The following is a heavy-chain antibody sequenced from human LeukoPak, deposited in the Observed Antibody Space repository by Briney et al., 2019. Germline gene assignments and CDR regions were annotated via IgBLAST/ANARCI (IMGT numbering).Heavy chain of an antibody. CDR2: INHREGT. CDR1: GGSFSDYS. V-gene: IGHV4-34*01. D-gene: IGHD3-9*01. J-gene: IGHJ5*02. Sequence: PSETLSLTCAVYGGSFSDYSWSWIRQPPGKGLEWIGEINHREGTNYNPSLKSRVTISVDTSKNQFSLKLSSVTAADTAVYYCARGTIDYDISNGYSASWFDPWGQGTLVTVSS. CDR3: ARGTIDYDISNGYSASWFDP.